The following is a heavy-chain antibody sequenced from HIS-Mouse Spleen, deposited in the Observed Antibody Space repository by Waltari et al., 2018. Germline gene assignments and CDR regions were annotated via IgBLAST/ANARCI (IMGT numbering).Heavy chain of an antibody. J-gene: IGHJ4*02. CDR2: ISYDGSNK. V-gene: IGHV3-30*18. CDR3: AKDKHHAFDY. CDR1: GFTLISYG. Sequence: QVQLVESGGGVVRPGRSLRLSCAASGFTLISYGLHWVRQAPGKGLDCVAVISYDGSNKSYADPVKGRFTISRDNSKNTLYLQMNSLRAEDTAVYYCAKDKHHAFDYWGQGTLVTVSS.